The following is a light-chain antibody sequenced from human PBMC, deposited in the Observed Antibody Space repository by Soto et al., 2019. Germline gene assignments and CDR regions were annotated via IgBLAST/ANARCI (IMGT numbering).Light chain of an antibody. CDR3: QQYDSSPRK. J-gene: IGKJ1*01. Sequence: EIVLPQSPGTLSLSPGERATLSCRASQSVSSSFLAWDQHKPGQAPRLLIYGASSRATGIPARFSGSGSGTDFTLTISSLEPEDFEVYYWQQYDSSPRKFGQGTKVEIK. CDR1: QSVSSSF. CDR2: GAS. V-gene: IGKV3-20*01.